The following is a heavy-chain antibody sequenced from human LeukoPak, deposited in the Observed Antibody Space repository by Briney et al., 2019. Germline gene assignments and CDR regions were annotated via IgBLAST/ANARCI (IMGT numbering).Heavy chain of an antibody. CDR1: GYTFTNYL. J-gene: IGHJ4*02. CDR2: IAPSVDTT. Sequence: ASVKVSCKSSGYTFTNYLLHWARQAPGQGLEWVGRIAPSVDTTNYAQKFRDRVTMTRDTSTRTVYMELNSLRSEDRAVYYCVREESGGYFDYWGQGTLVTVSS. CDR3: VREESGGYFDY. D-gene: IGHD2-8*02. V-gene: IGHV1-46*01.